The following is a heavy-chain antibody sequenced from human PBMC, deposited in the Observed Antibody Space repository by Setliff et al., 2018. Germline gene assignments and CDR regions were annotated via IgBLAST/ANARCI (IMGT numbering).Heavy chain of an antibody. CDR1: GYTFTSYA. CDR2: SNAYNGNT. CDR3: ARVAAAGPSILYMDV. V-gene: IGHV1-18*01. D-gene: IGHD6-13*01. Sequence: ASVKVSCKASGYTFTSYAMHWVRQAPGQRLEWMGWSNAYNGNTNYAQKLQGRVTMTTDTSTSTAYMELRSLRSDDTAVYYCARVAAAGPSILYMDVWGKGTTVTVSS. J-gene: IGHJ6*03.